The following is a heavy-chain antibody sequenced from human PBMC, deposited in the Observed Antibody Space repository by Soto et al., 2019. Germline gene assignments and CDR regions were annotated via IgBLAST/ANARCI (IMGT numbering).Heavy chain of an antibody. Sequence: ASVNRDRKALVYAFTGDPVHCLPLAPGQRLEWMGWINAGNGNTKYSQKFQGRVTITRDTSASTAYMELSSLRSEDTAVYYCARLAAGPSYYYYYGMAVWGQGTTVTVSS. J-gene: IGHJ6*02. D-gene: IGHD6-6*01. V-gene: IGHV1-3*01. CDR3: ARLAAGPSYYYYYGMAV. CDR1: VYAFTGDP. CDR2: INAGNGNT.